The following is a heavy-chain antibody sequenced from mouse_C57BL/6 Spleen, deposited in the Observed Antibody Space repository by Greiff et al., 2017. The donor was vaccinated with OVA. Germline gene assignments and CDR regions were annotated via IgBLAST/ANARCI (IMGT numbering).Heavy chain of an antibody. CDR1: GYTFTDYY. V-gene: IGHV1-76*01. J-gene: IGHJ2*01. Sequence: VKLQESGAELVRPGASVKLSCKASGYTFTDYYINWVKQRPGQGLEWIARIYPGSGNTYYNEKFKGKATLTAEKSSSTAYMQLSSLTSEDSAVYFCAREDSSGGLDYFDYWGQGTTLTVSS. D-gene: IGHD3-2*02. CDR2: IYPGSGNT. CDR3: AREDSSGGLDYFDY.